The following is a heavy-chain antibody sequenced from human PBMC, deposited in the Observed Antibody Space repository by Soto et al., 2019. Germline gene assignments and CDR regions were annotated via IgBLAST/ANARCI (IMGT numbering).Heavy chain of an antibody. CDR1: CGSFIGYY. CDR3: ARGVAAYFDY. D-gene: IGHD6-19*01. V-gene: IGHV4-34*01. J-gene: IGHJ4*02. CDR2: INHSGST. Sequence: SETLSLTCAFYCGSFIGYYWSWIRQPPGKGLEWIGEINHSGSTNYNPSLKSRVTISVDTSKNQFSLKLSSVTAADTAVYYCARGVAAYFDYWGQGTLVTVSS.